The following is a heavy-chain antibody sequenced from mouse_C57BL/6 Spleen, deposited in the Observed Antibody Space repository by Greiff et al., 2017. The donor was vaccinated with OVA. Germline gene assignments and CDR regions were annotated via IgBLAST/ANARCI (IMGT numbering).Heavy chain of an antibody. CDR3: ASYYGSSYDYAMDY. V-gene: IGHV1-81*01. CDR2: IYPRSGNT. Sequence: QVQLQQSGAELARPGASVKLSCKASGYTFTSYGISWVKQRTGQGLEWIGEIYPRSGNTYYNEKFKGKATLTADKSSSTAYMELRSLTSEDSAVYFCASYYGSSYDYAMDYWGQGTSVTVSS. CDR1: GYTFTSYG. J-gene: IGHJ4*01. D-gene: IGHD1-1*01.